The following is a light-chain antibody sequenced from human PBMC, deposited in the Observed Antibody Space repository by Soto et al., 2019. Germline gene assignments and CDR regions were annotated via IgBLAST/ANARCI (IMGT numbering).Light chain of an antibody. V-gene: IGKV1-5*01. CDR2: AAA. Sequence: FQINQSAACLSSNVVDRVTITVRASQSISSWLAWYQQKPGKAPKLLIYAAATLLSGVPSRFSGSGSGTEFSLTISSLQPEDFATYYCQQLDIYPRTFGQGTKVDI. J-gene: IGKJ1*01. CDR3: QQLDIYPRT. CDR1: QSISSW.